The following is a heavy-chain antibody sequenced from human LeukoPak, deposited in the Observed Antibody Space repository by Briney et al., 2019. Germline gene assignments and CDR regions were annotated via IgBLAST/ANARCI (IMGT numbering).Heavy chain of an antibody. CDR2: ISAYNGNT. J-gene: IGHJ4*02. V-gene: IGHV1-18*01. D-gene: IGHD6-19*01. CDR3: ARHSTDSGSYDY. Sequence: ASVKVSCKASGYTFTSYGISWVRQAPGQGLEWMGWISAYNGNTNYAQKLQGRVTMTRNTSISTAYMELSSLRSEDTAVYYCARHSTDSGSYDYWGQGTLVTVSS. CDR1: GYTFTSYG.